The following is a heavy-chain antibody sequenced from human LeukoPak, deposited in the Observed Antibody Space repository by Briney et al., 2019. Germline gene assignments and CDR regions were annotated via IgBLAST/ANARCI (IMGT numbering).Heavy chain of an antibody. J-gene: IGHJ4*02. Sequence: GGSLRLSCAASGFTFSSYGMHWVRQAPGKGLEWVAFIRYDGSNKYYADSVKGRFTISRDNSKNTLYLQMNSLRAEDTAVYYCAKIHVGPPEGITGTRIGEYFDYWGQGTLVTVSS. CDR1: GFTFSSYG. D-gene: IGHD1-20*01. CDR2: IRYDGSNK. CDR3: AKIHVGPPEGITGTRIGEYFDY. V-gene: IGHV3-30*02.